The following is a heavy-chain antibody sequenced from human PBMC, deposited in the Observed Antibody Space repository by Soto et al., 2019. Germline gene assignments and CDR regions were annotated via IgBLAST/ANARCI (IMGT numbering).Heavy chain of an antibody. CDR3: AKNSGWFDS. CDR1: GFTFSSND. CDR2: IDGSGATT. J-gene: IGHJ5*01. V-gene: IGHV3-23*01. D-gene: IGHD3-10*01. Sequence: PGGSLRLSCAASGFTFSSNDMTWVRQDPGKGLEWVSTIDGSGATTYYADFVEGRFTVSRENSKNTVYVQMKNLRADDTALYYCAKNSGWFDSWGQGTLVTAPQ.